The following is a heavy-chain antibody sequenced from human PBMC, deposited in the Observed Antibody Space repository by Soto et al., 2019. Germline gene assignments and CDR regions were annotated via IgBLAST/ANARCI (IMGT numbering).Heavy chain of an antibody. CDR3: ARYGYCADGVCNYYFDF. CDR1: GFTFSDYV. Sequence: QVQLVESGGGVVQPGSSLRLSCAASGFTFSDYVIHWFRQAPGKGLEWVAAIWFDGSNEYYADSVKGRFSISRDNSKHTVYLQIHSLSFEDTALYYCARYGYCADGVCNYYFDFWGQGTLVTVSS. J-gene: IGHJ4*02. V-gene: IGHV3-33*01. D-gene: IGHD2-8*01. CDR2: IWFDGSNE.